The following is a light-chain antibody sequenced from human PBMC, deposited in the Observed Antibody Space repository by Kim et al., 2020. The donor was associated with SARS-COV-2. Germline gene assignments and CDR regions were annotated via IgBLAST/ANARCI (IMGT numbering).Light chain of an antibody. CDR1: KLGDKY. J-gene: IGLJ2*01. CDR3: QAWASSTVV. V-gene: IGLV3-1*01. Sequence: SYELTQPPPVSVSPGQTASITCSGDKLGDKYASWYQQKPGQSPVLVIYQDTKRPSGIPERFSGSNSGNTATLTISGTQAMDEADYYCQAWASSTVVFGGGTQLTVL. CDR2: QDT.